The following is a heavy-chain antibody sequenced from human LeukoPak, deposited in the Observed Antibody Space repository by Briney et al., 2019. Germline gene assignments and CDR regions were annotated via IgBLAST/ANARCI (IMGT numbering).Heavy chain of an antibody. CDR2: ISAYNGNT. CDR3: ARAPRASWYQPLDAFDI. Sequence: ASVKVSCKASGYTFTSYGISWVRQAPGQGLEWMGWISAYNGNTNYAQKLQGRVTMTTDTSTSTAYMELRSLRSDDTAVYYCARAPRASWYQPLDAFDIWGQGTMVTVSS. D-gene: IGHD2-2*01. CDR1: GYTFTSYG. J-gene: IGHJ3*02. V-gene: IGHV1-18*01.